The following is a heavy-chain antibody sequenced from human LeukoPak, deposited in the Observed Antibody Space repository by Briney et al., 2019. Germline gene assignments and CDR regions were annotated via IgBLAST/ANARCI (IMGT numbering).Heavy chain of an antibody. J-gene: IGHJ3*02. V-gene: IGHV4-30-2*01. CDR3: ARGRNPLEDAFDI. CDR1: GGSISSGGYS. Sequence: QLQLQESGSGLVKPSQTLSLTCAVSGGSISSGGYSWSWIRRPPGNGLEWIGYIYHSVSTYYNPSLKSRVTISVDRSKNQFSLKLSSVTAADTAVYYCARGRNPLEDAFDIWGQGTMVTVPS. CDR2: IYHSVST.